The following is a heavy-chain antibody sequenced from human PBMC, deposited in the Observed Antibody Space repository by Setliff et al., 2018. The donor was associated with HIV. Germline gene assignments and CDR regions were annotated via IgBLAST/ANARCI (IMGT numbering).Heavy chain of an antibody. CDR1: GFISNNFA. Sequence: QTGGSLRLSCTASGFISNNFAINWVRQAPGRGLEWVSAISPSGDDTYYADSVKGRFTSVRDNSRNMVYLQLTSLRDEDTATYYCVTTSSAAPPFDYWGQGTLVTVSS. V-gene: IGHV3-23*01. D-gene: IGHD6-19*01. CDR2: ISPSGDDT. J-gene: IGHJ4*02. CDR3: VTTSSAAPPFDY.